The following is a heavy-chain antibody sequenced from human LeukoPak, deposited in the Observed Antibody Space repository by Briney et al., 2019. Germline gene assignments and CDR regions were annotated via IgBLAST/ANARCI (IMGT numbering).Heavy chain of an antibody. CDR1: GGTFSSYA. CDR2: IIPILGIA. D-gene: IGHD2-2*02. CDR3: ARLGDIVVVPAAIYFDY. V-gene: IGHV1-69*04. Sequence: SVKVSCKASGGTFSSYAISWVRRAPGQGLEWMGRIIPILGIANYAQKFQGRVTITADKSTSTAYMELSSLRSEDTAVYYCARLGDIVVVPAAIYFDYWGQGTLVTVSS. J-gene: IGHJ4*02.